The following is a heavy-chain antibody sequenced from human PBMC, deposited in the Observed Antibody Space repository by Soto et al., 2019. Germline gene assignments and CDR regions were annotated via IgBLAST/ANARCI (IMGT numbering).Heavy chain of an antibody. D-gene: IGHD3-10*01. J-gene: IGHJ4*02. Sequence: EASVKVSCKASGYTFTSYGISWVRQAPGQGLEWMGWISAYNGNTNYAQKLQGRVTMTTDTSTSTAYMELRSLRSDDTAVYYCARLGITMVRGVIISPYYFDYWGQGTLVTVSS. CDR1: GYTFTSYG. V-gene: IGHV1-18*01. CDR2: ISAYNGNT. CDR3: ARLGITMVRGVIISPYYFDY.